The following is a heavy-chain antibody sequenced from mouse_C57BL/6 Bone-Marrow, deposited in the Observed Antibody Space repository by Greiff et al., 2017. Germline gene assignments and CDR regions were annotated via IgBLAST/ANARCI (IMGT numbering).Heavy chain of an antibody. CDR3: LLWLGWYFDV. CDR1: YTFTDYYM. J-gene: IGHJ1*03. Sequence: VQLQQSGPELVKPGASVKMSCKASGYTFTDYYMHWVKQKPGKGLEWIGEIYPGSGNTYYNEKFKGKATLTADTSSSTAYMQLSSLTSEDSAVYFCELLWLGWYFDVWGTGTTVTVSS. V-gene: IGHV1-83*01. CDR2: YPGSGNTY. D-gene: IGHD1-1*02.